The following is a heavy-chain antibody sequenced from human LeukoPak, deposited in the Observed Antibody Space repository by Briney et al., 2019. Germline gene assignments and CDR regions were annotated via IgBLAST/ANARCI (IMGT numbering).Heavy chain of an antibody. V-gene: IGHV4-59*08. CDR1: GGSIRSYF. D-gene: IGHD6-6*01. CDR2: VYYSGGT. J-gene: IGHJ4*02. CDR3: ARRPDGTSHFDY. Sequence: SETLSLTCTASGGSIRSYFWSWIRQPPGKGLEWIGYVYYSGGTNYNPSLKSRVTISVDTSKEQFSLKLSSVTAADTAVYYCARRPDGTSHFDYWGQGTLVTVSS.